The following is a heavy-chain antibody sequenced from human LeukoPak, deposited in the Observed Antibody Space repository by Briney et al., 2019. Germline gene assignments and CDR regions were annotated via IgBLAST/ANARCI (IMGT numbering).Heavy chain of an antibody. J-gene: IGHJ4*02. D-gene: IGHD1-7*01. CDR3: AKWHEKLLAFDS. CDR2: IHHTGKN. V-gene: IGHV4-59*01. CDR1: GGSITSYY. Sequence: SETLSLTCAVSGGSITSYYWNWIRQPPGKGLEWIGYIHHTGKNWYDPPLQSRVTLSVDTSKSEFSLRLNSVTAADTAVYYCAKWHEKLLAFDSWGQGTLVTVSS.